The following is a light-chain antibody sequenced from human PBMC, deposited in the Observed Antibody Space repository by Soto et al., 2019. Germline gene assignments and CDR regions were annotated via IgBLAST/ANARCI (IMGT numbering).Light chain of an antibody. J-gene: IGLJ2*01. Sequence: QSVLTQPPSASGSPGQSVTISCTGTSSDVGGYNYVSWYQHHPGKAPKLIIFDVSKRPSGVPDRFSGSKSGNTASLTVSGLQAEDEADFYCSSYAGSTVIFGGGTQLTVL. V-gene: IGLV2-8*01. CDR3: SSYAGSTVI. CDR2: DVS. CDR1: SSDVGGYNY.